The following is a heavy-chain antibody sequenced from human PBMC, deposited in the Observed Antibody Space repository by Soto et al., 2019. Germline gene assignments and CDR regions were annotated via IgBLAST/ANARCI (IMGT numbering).Heavy chain of an antibody. V-gene: IGHV4-59*01. Sequence: QVQLQESGPGLVKPSETLTLTCTVSGDSFSDYYWNWIRQVPGKGLEWIGFVFHSATTSYNPSLTTRVAISDDTSKKQFSLRLTSVTAADTAIYYCARGHYSSGWPIDHWGQGILVTVSS. CDR3: ARGHYSSGWPIDH. D-gene: IGHD6-19*01. CDR1: GDSFSDYY. CDR2: VFHSATT. J-gene: IGHJ4*02.